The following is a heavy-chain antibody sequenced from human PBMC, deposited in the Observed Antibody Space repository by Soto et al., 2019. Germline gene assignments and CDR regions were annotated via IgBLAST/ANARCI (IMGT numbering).Heavy chain of an antibody. D-gene: IGHD3-16*01. CDR1: GGSLSNYY. CDR2: IYYSGST. Sequence: QVQLQESGPGLVKPSGTLSLTCTVSGGSLSNYYWSWIRQPPGKGLEWIAYIYYSGSTNYNPSLKSRVTISVDTSKSQFSLKLSSVTAADTAVYYCARRSKGGSHDYWGQGTLVTVSS. CDR3: ARRSKGGSHDY. J-gene: IGHJ4*02. V-gene: IGHV4-59*01.